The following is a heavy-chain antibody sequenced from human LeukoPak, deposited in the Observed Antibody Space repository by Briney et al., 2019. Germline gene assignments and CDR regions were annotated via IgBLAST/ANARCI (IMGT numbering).Heavy chain of an antibody. J-gene: IGHJ6*02. D-gene: IGHD2-8*01. Sequence: GGSLRLSCAASGFTLSSYSMNWVRQAPGKGLEWVSGISWNSGTKGYADSVKGRFTISRDNAKNSLYLQMNSLRGEDAALYYCAVLHYYAMDVWGQGTTVTVSS. CDR2: ISWNSGTK. CDR1: GFTLSSYS. V-gene: IGHV3-9*01. CDR3: AVLHYYAMDV.